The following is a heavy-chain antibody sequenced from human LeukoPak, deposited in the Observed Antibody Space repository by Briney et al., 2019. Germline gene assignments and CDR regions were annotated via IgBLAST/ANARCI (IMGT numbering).Heavy chain of an antibody. CDR1: GFNFSRYE. J-gene: IGHJ4*02. V-gene: IGHV3-48*03. CDR3: ARVTWLQSDY. D-gene: IGHD5-24*01. CDR2: IGVFLNSI. Sequence: GGSLRLSCTTSGFNFSRYEVNRVRQAPGKGLEWVSYIGVFLNSINYAESVRGRFTISRDNAKNSLYLQMNSLRVEDTAIYYCARVTWLQSDYWGRGTLVTVSS.